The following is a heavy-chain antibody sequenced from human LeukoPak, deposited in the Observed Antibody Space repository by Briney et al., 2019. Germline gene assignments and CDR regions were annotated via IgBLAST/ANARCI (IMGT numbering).Heavy chain of an antibody. CDR3: ARDSDVSYDFWSGYYGWYFDY. Sequence: GGSLRLSCAASGFTFSSYGMNWVRQAPGKGLEWVSSISSSSSYIYYADSVKGRFTISRDNAKNSLYLQMNSLRAEDTAVYYCARDSDVSYDFWSGYYGWYFDYWGQGTLVTVSS. V-gene: IGHV3-21*01. D-gene: IGHD3-3*01. CDR2: ISSSSSYI. CDR1: GFTFSSYG. J-gene: IGHJ4*02.